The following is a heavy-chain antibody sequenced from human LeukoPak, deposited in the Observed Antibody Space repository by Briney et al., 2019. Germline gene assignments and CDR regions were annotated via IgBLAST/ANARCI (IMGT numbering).Heavy chain of an antibody. Sequence: ASVKVSCKASGYTFTSYDINWVRQATGQGLEWMGWMNPNSGNTGYAQKFQGRVTMTRNTSISTAYMELSSLRSEDTAVYYCARGRAYYDFWSGYYSDYWGQGTLVTVSS. V-gene: IGHV1-8*01. CDR2: MNPNSGNT. CDR1: GYTFTSYD. J-gene: IGHJ4*02. CDR3: ARGRAYYDFWSGYYSDY. D-gene: IGHD3-3*01.